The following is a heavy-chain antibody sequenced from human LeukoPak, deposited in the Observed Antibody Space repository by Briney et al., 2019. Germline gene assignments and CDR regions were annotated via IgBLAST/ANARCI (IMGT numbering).Heavy chain of an antibody. J-gene: IGHJ6*02. CDR3: ARVGSYGMDV. D-gene: IGHD3-10*01. Sequence: GGSLRLSCAASGFTVNSNSMNWVRQAPGQGLEWVSVIYSGDYTYYADSVEGRFTISRDNSKNTLYLQMNGLRAEDTAVYYCARVGSYGMDVWGQGTTVTVSS. CDR2: IYSGDYT. CDR1: GFTVNSNS. V-gene: IGHV3-53*01.